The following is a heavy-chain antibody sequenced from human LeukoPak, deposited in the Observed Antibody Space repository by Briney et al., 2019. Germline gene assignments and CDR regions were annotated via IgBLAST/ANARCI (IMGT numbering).Heavy chain of an antibody. CDR3: ARTPWDFWSNSMDV. D-gene: IGHD3-3*01. CDR1: GFTISNYW. CDR2: IKQDGSDK. J-gene: IGHJ6*04. V-gene: IGHV3-7*01. Sequence: GGYLRLSCAASGFTISNYWMSWVRQAPGKGLEWVANIKQDGSDKYYVGSVKGRFTISRDNAKNSLYLQMNSLRAEDTAVYSCARTPWDFWSNSMDVWGKGTTVTVSS.